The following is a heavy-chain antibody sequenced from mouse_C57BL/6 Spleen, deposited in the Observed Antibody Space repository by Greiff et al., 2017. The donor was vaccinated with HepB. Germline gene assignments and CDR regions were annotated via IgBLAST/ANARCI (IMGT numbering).Heavy chain of an antibody. J-gene: IGHJ2*01. Sequence: VQLQQSGAELVRPGTSVKVSCKASGYAFTNYLIEWVKQRPGQGLEWIGVINPGSGGTNYNEKFKGKATLTADKSSSTAYMQLSSLTSEDSAVYFCARWVYYDYDAAYYFDYWGQGTTLTVSS. CDR2: INPGSGGT. D-gene: IGHD2-4*01. V-gene: IGHV1-54*01. CDR1: GYAFTNYL. CDR3: ARWVYYDYDAAYYFDY.